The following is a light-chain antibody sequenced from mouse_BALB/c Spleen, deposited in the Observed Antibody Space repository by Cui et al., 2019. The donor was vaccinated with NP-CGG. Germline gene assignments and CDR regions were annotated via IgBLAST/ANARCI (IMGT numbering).Light chain of an antibody. J-gene: IGLJ1*01. V-gene: IGLV1*01. CDR2: GTN. CDR3: ALWYSNHWV. Sequence: QAVVSTLTALTTSPGETVTLTCRSSTGPVTTNNYANWVQEKPDHLFTGLIGGTNNRAPGVPARFSGSLIGDKVALTITGAQTEDEAIYFCALWYSNHWVFGGGTKLTVL. CDR1: TGPVTTNNY.